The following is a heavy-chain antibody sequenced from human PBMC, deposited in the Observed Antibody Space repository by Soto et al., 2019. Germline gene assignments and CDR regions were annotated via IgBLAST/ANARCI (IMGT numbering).Heavy chain of an antibody. D-gene: IGHD5-12*01. J-gene: IGHJ4*02. CDR2: SSGSGSTT. Sequence: EVPLLESGGGLVQPGGSLRLSCAASGFSFSGYAMNWVRQAPGKGLEWVSSSSGSGSTTYYVDSVRGRFTISRDNSKNTLYLQMNSLRAEDTAVYYCAKGSRGYTGYVFDYWGQGTLVTVSS. CDR3: AKGSRGYTGYVFDY. CDR1: GFSFSGYA. V-gene: IGHV3-23*01.